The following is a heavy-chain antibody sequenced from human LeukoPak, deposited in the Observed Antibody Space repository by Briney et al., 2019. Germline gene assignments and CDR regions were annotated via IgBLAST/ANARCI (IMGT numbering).Heavy chain of an antibody. D-gene: IGHD5-18*01. Sequence: HPGGSLRLSCAASGLTFSSHWMHWVRQAPGKGLVWVSRINSDESTTTYADSAKGRFTISRDNAKNTLYLQMNSLRAEDTAVYYCARDPGTAMGRALDYWGQGTLVTVSS. CDR1: GLTFSSHW. J-gene: IGHJ4*02. CDR3: ARDPGTAMGRALDY. V-gene: IGHV3-74*01. CDR2: INSDESTT.